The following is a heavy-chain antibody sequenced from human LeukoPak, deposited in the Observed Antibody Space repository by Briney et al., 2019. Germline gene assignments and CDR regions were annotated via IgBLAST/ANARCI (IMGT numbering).Heavy chain of an antibody. CDR1: GGSITNYY. CDR2: FYYSGST. V-gene: IGHV4-59*12. J-gene: IGHJ4*02. CDR3: ARDGGSSSNY. D-gene: IGHD6-6*01. Sequence: SETLSLTCTVSGGSITNYYWSWIRQSPGKGLEWIGYFYYSGSTNYNPSLKSRVTISVDTSKNQFSLKLSSVTAADTAVYYCARDGGSSSNYWGQGTLVTVSS.